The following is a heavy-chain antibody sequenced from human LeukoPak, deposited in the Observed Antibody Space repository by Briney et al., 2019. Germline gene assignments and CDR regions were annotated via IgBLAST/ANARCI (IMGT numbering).Heavy chain of an antibody. J-gene: IGHJ4*02. CDR2: ISRDGGTT. Sequence: GGSLRLSCAVSGFSFSRYWMDWVRHAPGKGRMWVSCISRDGGTTNYADSVKGRFTISRDNSENSLYLQMNSLRVEDTAIYYCARDGSFGFFDYWGQGTLVTVSS. V-gene: IGHV3-74*01. D-gene: IGHD3-3*01. CDR3: ARDGSFGFFDY. CDR1: GFSFSRYW.